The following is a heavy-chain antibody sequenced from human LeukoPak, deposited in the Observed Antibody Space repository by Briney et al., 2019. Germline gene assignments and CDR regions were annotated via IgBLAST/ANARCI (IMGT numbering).Heavy chain of an antibody. D-gene: IGHD4-17*01. CDR3: ASPQSGDYGALYFQH. V-gene: IGHV3-74*01. J-gene: IGHJ1*01. CDR1: GFTFSSHW. CDR2: INSDGSST. Sequence: PGGPLRLSCAASGFTFSSHWMYWVRQAPGKGLVWVSRINSDGSSTSYADSVKGRFTISRDNAKNTLYLQVNSLRVEDTAVYYCASPQSGDYGALYFQHWGPGTLVTVSS.